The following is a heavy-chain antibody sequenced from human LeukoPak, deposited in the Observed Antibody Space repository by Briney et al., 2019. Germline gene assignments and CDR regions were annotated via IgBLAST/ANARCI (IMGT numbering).Heavy chain of an antibody. CDR3: ARDMTSGWYYT. CDR1: GGSISTYY. V-gene: IGHV4-59*12. D-gene: IGHD6-19*01. J-gene: IGHJ5*02. Sequence: SETLSLTCTVSGGSISTYYWSWIRQPPGKGLEWIGYIYYSGSINYNPSLNSRVTISVDTSKNQFSLKLSSVTAADTAVYYCARDMTSGWYYTWGQGTLVTVSS. CDR2: IYYSGSI.